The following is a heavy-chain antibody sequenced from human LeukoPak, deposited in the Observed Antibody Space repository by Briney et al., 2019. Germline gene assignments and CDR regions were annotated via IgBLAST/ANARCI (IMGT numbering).Heavy chain of an antibody. CDR2: ISSSSSYI. J-gene: IGHJ6*04. CDR3: ARDASGWFGELGYAVDV. Sequence: GGSLRVSCAASGYTFSSYSMNWVRQAPGKGLEWVSSISSSSSYIYYADSVKGRFTISRDNAKNSLYLQMNSLRAEDTAVYYCARDASGWFGELGYAVDVWGKGTTVTVSS. D-gene: IGHD3-10*01. V-gene: IGHV3-21*01. CDR1: GYTFSSYS.